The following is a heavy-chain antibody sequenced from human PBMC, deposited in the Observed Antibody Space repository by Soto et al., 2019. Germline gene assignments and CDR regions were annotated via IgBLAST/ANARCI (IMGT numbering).Heavy chain of an antibody. CDR1: GGSISSYY. J-gene: IGHJ4*02. CDR3: ARHLRRDGYNYYFDV. CDR2: IYYSVST. D-gene: IGHD1-1*01. Sequence: SETLSLTCTVSGGSISSYYWSWIRQPPGKGLEWIGYIYYSVSTNYNPSLKSRVTISVDTSKNQFSLKVSSVTAADTAVYFCARHLRRDGYNYYFDVWGQGTLVTVSS. V-gene: IGHV4-59*08.